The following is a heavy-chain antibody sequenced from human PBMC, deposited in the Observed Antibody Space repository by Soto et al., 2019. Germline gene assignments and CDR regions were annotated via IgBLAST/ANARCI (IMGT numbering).Heavy chain of an antibody. CDR1: GGTFSSYA. CDR3: ARGGIYCSSTSCASEGLYFDY. Sequence: QVQLVQSGAEVKKPGSSVKVSCKASGGTFSSYAISWVRQAPGQGLEWMGGIIPICGTANDAQKFQGRVTITAEESTSTAYMELGSLRSEDTAVYYCARGGIYCSSTSCASEGLYFDYWGQGTLVTVSS. CDR2: IIPICGTA. D-gene: IGHD2-2*01. V-gene: IGHV1-69*01. J-gene: IGHJ4*02.